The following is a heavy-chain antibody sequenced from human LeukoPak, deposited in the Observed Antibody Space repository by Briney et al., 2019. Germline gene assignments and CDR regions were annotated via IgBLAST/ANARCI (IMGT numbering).Heavy chain of an antibody. J-gene: IGHJ4*02. D-gene: IGHD3-3*01. CDR1: GFTFSSSA. CDR3: AAGPYDFWSGQFDY. Sequence: ASVKVSCKASGFTFSSSAVQWVRQARGQRLEWIGWIVLGSGNTDYAQKFQERVTMTRDMSTSTAYLELSSLRSEDTAVYYCAAGPYDFWSGQFDYWGRGTLVTVSS. CDR2: IVLGSGNT. V-gene: IGHV1-58*01.